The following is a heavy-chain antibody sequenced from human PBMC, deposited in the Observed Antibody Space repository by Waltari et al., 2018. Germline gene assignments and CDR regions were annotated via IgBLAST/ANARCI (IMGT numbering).Heavy chain of an antibody. V-gene: IGHV3-21*01. CDR1: GFTFSSYS. CDR2: ISSSSSYI. CDR3: ARAHGGSYSSGWSLDAIDI. J-gene: IGHJ3*02. Sequence: EVQLVESGGGLVKPGGSLRLSCAASGFTFSSYSMNWVRQAPGKGLEWVSSISSSSSYIYYADSVKGRFTISRDNAKNSLYLQMNSLRAEDTAVYYCARAHGGSYSSGWSLDAIDIWGQGTMVTVSS. D-gene: IGHD6-19*01.